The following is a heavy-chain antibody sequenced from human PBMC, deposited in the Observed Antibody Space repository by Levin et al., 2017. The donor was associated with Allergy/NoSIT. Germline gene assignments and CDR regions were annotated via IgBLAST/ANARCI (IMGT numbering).Heavy chain of an antibody. J-gene: IGHJ3*02. Sequence: GESLKISCAASGFTFSSYSMNWVRQAPGKGLEWVSYISSSSSTIYYADSVKGRFTISRDNAKNSLYLQMNSLRAEDTAVYYCARTSLRQWLVPNDDAFDIWGQGTMVTVSS. CDR3: ARTSLRQWLVPNDDAFDI. D-gene: IGHD6-19*01. CDR2: ISSSSSTI. CDR1: GFTFSSYS. V-gene: IGHV3-48*01.